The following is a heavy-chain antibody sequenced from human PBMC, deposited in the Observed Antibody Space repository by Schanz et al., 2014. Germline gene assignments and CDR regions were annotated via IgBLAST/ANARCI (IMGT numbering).Heavy chain of an antibody. CDR1: GFSIRNHD. V-gene: IGHV3-13*04. CDR2: IGTAGDT. Sequence: EVQLLDSGGGLVQPGGSLRLSCAASGFSIRNHDMHWVRQATGAGLEWVSAIGTAGDTFYLDSVKGRFTISRDNAKNSLYLQMNSLRAEDTAVYYCARVHHYDPSGWGYCDYWGQGALVTVSS. D-gene: IGHD3-22*01. J-gene: IGHJ4*02. CDR3: ARVHHYDPSGWGYCDY.